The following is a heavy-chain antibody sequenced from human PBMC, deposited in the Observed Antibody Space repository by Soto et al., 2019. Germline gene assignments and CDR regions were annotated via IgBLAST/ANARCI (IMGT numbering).Heavy chain of an antibody. J-gene: IGHJ5*02. CDR3: ARDPVGDMATIDNWFDP. CDR2: IIPIFGTA. V-gene: IGHV1-69*01. D-gene: IGHD3-16*01. CDR1: GGTFSSYA. Sequence: QVQLVQSGAEVKKPGSSVKVSCKASGGTFSSYAISWVRQAPGQGLEWMGGIIPIFGTANYAQKFQGRVTITADESTSTAYMELSSLRSEDTAVYYCARDPVGDMATIDNWFDPWGQGTLVTVSS.